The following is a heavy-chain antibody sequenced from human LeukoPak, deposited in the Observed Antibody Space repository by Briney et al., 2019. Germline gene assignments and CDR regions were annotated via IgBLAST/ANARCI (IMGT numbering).Heavy chain of an antibody. D-gene: IGHD6-13*01. CDR3: AIFLHSEQQLVLGGAFDI. J-gene: IGHJ3*02. Sequence: GASVKVSCKASGYTFTSYGISWVRQAPGQGLEWMGWISAYNGNTNYAQKFQGRVTMTRNTSISTAYMELSSLRSEDTAVYYCAIFLHSEQQLVLGGAFDIWGQGTMVTVSS. V-gene: IGHV1-18*01. CDR1: GYTFTSYG. CDR2: ISAYNGNT.